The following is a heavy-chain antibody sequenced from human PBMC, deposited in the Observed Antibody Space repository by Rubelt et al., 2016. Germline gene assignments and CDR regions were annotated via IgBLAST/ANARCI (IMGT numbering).Heavy chain of an antibody. J-gene: IGHJ4*02. D-gene: IGHD5-18*01. V-gene: IGHV3-48*04. CDR1: GFTFSSFA. CDR3: VRPPHNYGYDY. CDR2: ISGSSSYT. Sequence: EVQLVESGGGLVQPGGSLRLSCAASGFTFSSFAMSWIRQAPGQGLEWVSYISGSSSYTHYADSVKGRFTISRDNAKNALYLQMTSLSAEDTAVYYCVRPPHNYGYDYWGQGTLVSVSS.